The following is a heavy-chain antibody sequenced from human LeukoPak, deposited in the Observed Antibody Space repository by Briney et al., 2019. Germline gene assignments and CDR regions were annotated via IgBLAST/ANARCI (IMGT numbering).Heavy chain of an antibody. CDR2: ISSSSSTI. Sequence: AGGSLRLSCAASGFTFSSYSMNWVRQAPGKGLEWVSYISSSSSTIYYADSEKGRFTISRDNAKNSLYLQMNSLRAEDTAVYYCAREQYCGGDCYPGFDYWGQGTLVTVSS. CDR1: GFTFSSYS. J-gene: IGHJ4*02. D-gene: IGHD2-21*02. CDR3: AREQYCGGDCYPGFDY. V-gene: IGHV3-48*01.